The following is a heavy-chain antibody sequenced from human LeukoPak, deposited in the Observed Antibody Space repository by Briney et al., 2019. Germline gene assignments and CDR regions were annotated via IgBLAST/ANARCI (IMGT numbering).Heavy chain of an antibody. D-gene: IGHD2-2*01. J-gene: IGHJ6*04. CDR1: GYTFTSYG. CDR3: ARDIAVVPAAIYYYYYGMDV. CDR2: ISAYNGNT. Sequence: ASVKVSCKASGYTFTSYGISWVRQAPGQGLEWMGWISAYNGNTNYAQKLQGRVTMTTDTSTSTAYMELRSLRSDDTAVYYCARDIAVVPAAIYYYYYGMDVWGKGTTVTVSS. V-gene: IGHV1-18*04.